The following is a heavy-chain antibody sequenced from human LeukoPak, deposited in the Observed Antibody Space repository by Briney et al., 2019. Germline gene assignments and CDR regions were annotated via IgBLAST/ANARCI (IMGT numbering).Heavy chain of an antibody. D-gene: IGHD2-2*01. CDR2: INHSGST. V-gene: IGHV4-34*01. CDR3: ARAFCNPTYCSSSSRTDRTQDY. CDR1: GGSFSGYY. J-gene: IGHJ4*02. Sequence: SETLSLTCVVYGGSFSGYYWSWIRQPPGKGLEWIGEINHSGSTNHNPSLKSRVTISVDTSKNQFSLKLGSVTAADTAVYYCARAFCNPTYCSSSSRTDRTQDYWGQGTLVTVSS.